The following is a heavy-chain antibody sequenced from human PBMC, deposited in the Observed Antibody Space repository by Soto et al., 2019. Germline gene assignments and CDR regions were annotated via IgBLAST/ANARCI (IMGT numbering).Heavy chain of an antibody. CDR3: ARDNGAGCSGGSCPFDY. D-gene: IGHD2-15*01. J-gene: IGHJ4*02. Sequence: GGSLRLSCAASGFTFSDYYMSWIRQAPGKGLEWVSYISSRGSTIYYADSVKGRFTISRDNAKNSLYLQINSLRAEDTAVYYCARDNGAGCSGGSCPFDYWGQGTLVTVSS. V-gene: IGHV3-11*01. CDR2: ISSRGSTI. CDR1: GFTFSDYY.